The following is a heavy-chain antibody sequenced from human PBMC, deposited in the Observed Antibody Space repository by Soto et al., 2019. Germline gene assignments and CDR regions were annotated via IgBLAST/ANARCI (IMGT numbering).Heavy chain of an antibody. D-gene: IGHD2-2*01. V-gene: IGHV3-7*01. J-gene: IGHJ4*02. CDR3: ARGRGCSTGCHNFDY. CDR2: IKQDGSEK. CDR1: GFTFSSYW. Sequence: EVQLVESGGGLVQPGGSLRLSCAASGFTFSSYWXSWVRQAPGKGLEWVANIKQDGSEKYYVDSVKGRFTISRDNAKNSLYLQMNSLRAEDTAVYYCARGRGCSTGCHNFDYWGQGTLVTVSS.